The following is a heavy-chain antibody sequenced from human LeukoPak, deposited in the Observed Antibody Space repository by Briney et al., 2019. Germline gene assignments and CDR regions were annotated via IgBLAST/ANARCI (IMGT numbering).Heavy chain of an antibody. CDR1: GFTFSRNA. V-gene: IGHV3-30*03. CDR2: ISYDGKFA. Sequence: GGFLRLSCAASGFTFSRNAMHWVRQAPGKGLEWVAVISYDGKFAYYEDSVKGRFTISRDNSKNTLYLQMNSLRAEDTAVYYCASLYCSSTSCPQGIDYWGQGTLVTVSS. CDR3: ASLYCSSTSCPQGIDY. J-gene: IGHJ4*02. D-gene: IGHD2-2*01.